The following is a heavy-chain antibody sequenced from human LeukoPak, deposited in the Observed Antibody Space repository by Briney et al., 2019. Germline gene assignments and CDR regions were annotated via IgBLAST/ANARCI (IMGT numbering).Heavy chain of an antibody. V-gene: IGHV1-8*03. Sequence: ASVKVSCKASGYTFTHYDISWVRQATGHGLGWMGYMIPNSGKSASAQKFQGRVTITTDASISTAYMELSGLTSEDTALYYCAREGLDYWGQGTLVTVSS. CDR3: AREGLDY. J-gene: IGHJ4*02. CDR1: GYTFTHYD. CDR2: MIPNSGKS.